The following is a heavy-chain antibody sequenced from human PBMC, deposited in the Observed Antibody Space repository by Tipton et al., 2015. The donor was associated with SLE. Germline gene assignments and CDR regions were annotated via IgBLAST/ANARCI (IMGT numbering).Heavy chain of an antibody. J-gene: IGHJ6*03. CDR3: ARVLGVVKSYYMDV. CDR2: IYTSGST. Sequence: TLSLTCTVSGDSVNSGDYYWSWIRQHPGKGLEWIGYIYTSGSTNYNPSLKSRVTISVDTSKNQFSLKLSSVTAADTAVYYCARVLGVVKSYYMDVWGKGTTVTVSS. V-gene: IGHV4-30-4*01. CDR1: GDSVNSGDYY. D-gene: IGHD3-3*01.